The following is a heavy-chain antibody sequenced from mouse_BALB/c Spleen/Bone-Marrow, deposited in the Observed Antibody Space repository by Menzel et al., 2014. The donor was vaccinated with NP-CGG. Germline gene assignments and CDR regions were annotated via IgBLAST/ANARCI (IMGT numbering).Heavy chain of an antibody. CDR2: IYPGDGDT. CDR1: GYAFSSYW. D-gene: IGHD2-1*01. Sequence: VQLQQSGAELVRPGSSVKISCKASGYAFSSYWMNWVKQRPGQGLEWIGQIYPGDGDTNYSGKFKGKATLTADESSSTACMLPCRVSSVDSGVCLYAVGNFDLDYWGQGTSLTVSS. V-gene: IGHV1-80*01. J-gene: IGHJ2*02. CDR3: AVGNFDLDY.